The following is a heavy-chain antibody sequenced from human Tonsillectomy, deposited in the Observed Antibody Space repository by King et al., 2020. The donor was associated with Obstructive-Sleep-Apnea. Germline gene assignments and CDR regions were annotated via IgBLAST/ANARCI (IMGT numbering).Heavy chain of an antibody. CDR3: TRPAGYDFWSGYTAGRYYYGMDV. Sequence: VQLVESGGGLVQPGGSLKLSCAASGFTFSGSAMHWVRQASGKGLEWVGRIRSKANSYATAYAASVKGGFTISRDDSKNTAYLQMNSLKTEDTAVYYCTRPAGYDFWSGYTAGRYYYGMDVWGQGTTVTVSS. CDR2: IRSKANSYAT. CDR1: GFTFSGSA. D-gene: IGHD3-3*01. V-gene: IGHV3-73*02. J-gene: IGHJ6*02.